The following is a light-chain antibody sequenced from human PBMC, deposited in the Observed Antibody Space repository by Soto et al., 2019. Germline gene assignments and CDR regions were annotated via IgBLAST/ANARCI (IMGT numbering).Light chain of an antibody. J-gene: IGKJ5*01. Sequence: DIVMTQSPDSLAVSLGERATINCKSSQSVLYSSNNKDYLAWYQQKPGQPPNLLIYWASTRESGVPDRFTGSGFGTDFTLTISSLQAEDVAVYYCHQYYTTPITFGQGTRLEIK. CDR1: QSVLYSSNNKDY. CDR3: HQYYTTPIT. CDR2: WAS. V-gene: IGKV4-1*01.